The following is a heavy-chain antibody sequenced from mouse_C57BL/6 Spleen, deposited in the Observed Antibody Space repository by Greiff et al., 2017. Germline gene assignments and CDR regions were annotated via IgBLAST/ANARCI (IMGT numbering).Heavy chain of an antibody. CDR1: GYAFTNYL. CDR3: ARGDYYGNSEGFAC. J-gene: IGHJ3*01. CDR2: INPGSGGT. V-gene: IGHV1-54*01. D-gene: IGHD1-1*01. Sequence: QVQLKQSGAELVRPGTSVKVSCKASGYAFTNYLIEWVTQRPGQGLEWIGVINPGSGGTNYNEKFKGKATLTADKSSSTAYMQLSSLTSEDSAVYFCARGDYYGNSEGFACWGQGTLGTVSA.